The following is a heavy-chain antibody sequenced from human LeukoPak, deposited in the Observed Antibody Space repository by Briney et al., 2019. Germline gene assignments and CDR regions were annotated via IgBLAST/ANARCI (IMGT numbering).Heavy chain of an antibody. Sequence: ASVKVSCKASGGTFSSYAISWVRQAPGQGLEWMGRIIPILGIANYAQKFQGRVTITADKSTSTAYMELRSLRSDDTAVYYCAGGRARGYYGSGSDGMDVWGQGTTVTVSS. CDR1: GGTFSSYA. D-gene: IGHD3-10*01. CDR2: IIPILGIA. CDR3: AGGRARGYYGSGSDGMDV. J-gene: IGHJ6*02. V-gene: IGHV1-69*04.